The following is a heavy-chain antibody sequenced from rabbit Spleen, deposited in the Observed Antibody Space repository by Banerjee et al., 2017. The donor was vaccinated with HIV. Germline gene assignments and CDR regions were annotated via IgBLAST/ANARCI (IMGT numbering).Heavy chain of an antibody. Sequence: ESGGDLVQPGGSLTLTCTASGFSFGDRDVMCWVRQAPGKGLEWIACINAATAKPVYATWAKGRFTISRTSSTTVTLRMTSLTAADRATYFCARDLLGVIGWNFYLWGPGTLVTVS. V-gene: IGHV1S40*01. CDR1: GFSFGDRDV. CDR2: INAATAKP. D-gene: IGHD1-1*01. J-gene: IGHJ4*01. CDR3: ARDLLGVIGWNFYL.